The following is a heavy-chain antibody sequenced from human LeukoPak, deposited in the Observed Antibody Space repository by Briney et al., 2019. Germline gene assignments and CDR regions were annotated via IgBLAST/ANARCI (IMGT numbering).Heavy chain of an antibody. CDR1: GFTFSNYW. CDR2: INKDGSEI. Sequence: PGGSLRLSCAASGFTFSNYWMSWVRQAPGKGLDWVAQINKDGSEIYYVDSVKGRFTISRDNAKSSLSLQMNSLRVEDTAVYYCARDKVTYWGQGILVTVSS. V-gene: IGHV3-7*01. J-gene: IGHJ4*02. CDR3: ARDKVTY.